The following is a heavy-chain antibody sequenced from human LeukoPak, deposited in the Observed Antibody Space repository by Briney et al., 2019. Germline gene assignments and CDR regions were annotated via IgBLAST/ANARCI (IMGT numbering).Heavy chain of an antibody. J-gene: IGHJ4*02. D-gene: IGHD1-26*01. CDR1: GFTFSSYS. CDR2: ISSSSSYI. Sequence: YPGGSLRLSCAASGFTFSSYSMTWVRQAPGKGLEWVSSISSSSSYINYADSVKGRFTISRDNAKNSLYLQMSSLRAEDTAVYYCARDSDVSGSYFGCFDYWGQGTLVTVSS. V-gene: IGHV3-21*01. CDR3: ARDSDVSGSYFGCFDY.